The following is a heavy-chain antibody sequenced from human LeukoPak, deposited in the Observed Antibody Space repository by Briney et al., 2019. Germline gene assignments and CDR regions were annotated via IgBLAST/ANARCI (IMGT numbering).Heavy chain of an antibody. J-gene: IGHJ4*02. D-gene: IGHD3-10*01. CDR1: GGSISSSSYY. CDR3: ARHITERGATAPQDY. Sequence: SETLSLTCTVSGGSISSSSYYWGWIRQPPGKGLEWIGSIYYSGSTYYNPSLKSRVTISVDTSKNQFSLKLSSVTAADTAVYYCARHITERGATAPQDYWGQGTLVTVSS. CDR2: IYYSGST. V-gene: IGHV4-39*01.